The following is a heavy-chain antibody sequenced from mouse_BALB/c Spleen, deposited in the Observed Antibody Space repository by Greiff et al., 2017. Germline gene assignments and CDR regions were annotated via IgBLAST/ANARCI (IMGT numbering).Heavy chain of an antibody. CDR2: ISCYNGAT. V-gene: IGHV1S34*01. CDR1: GYSFTGYY. J-gene: IGHJ3*01. D-gene: IGHD1-1*02. Sequence: LVKTGASVKISCKASGYSFTGYYMHWVKQSHGKSLEWIGYISCYNGATSYNQKFKGKATFTVDTSSSTAYMQFNSLTSEDSAVYYCARGAYGPPWFAYWGQGTLVTVSA. CDR3: ARGAYGPPWFAY.